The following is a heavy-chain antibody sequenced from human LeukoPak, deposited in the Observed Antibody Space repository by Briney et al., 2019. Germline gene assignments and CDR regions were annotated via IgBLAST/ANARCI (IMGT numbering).Heavy chain of an antibody. J-gene: IGHJ6*03. CDR3: AKDSAYGSRPYYYYYMDV. Sequence: GGSLRLSCAASGFTFSSYGMHWVRQAPGKGLEWVAFIRYDGSNKYYADSVKGRFTISRDNSKNTLYLQMNSLRAEDTAVYYCAKDSAYGSRPYYYYYMDVWGKGTTVTVSS. D-gene: IGHD3-10*01. V-gene: IGHV3-30*02. CDR1: GFTFSSYG. CDR2: IRYDGSNK.